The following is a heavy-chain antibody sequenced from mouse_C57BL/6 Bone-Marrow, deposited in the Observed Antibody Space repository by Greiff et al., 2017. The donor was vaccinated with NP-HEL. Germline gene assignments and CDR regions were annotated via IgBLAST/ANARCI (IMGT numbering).Heavy chain of an antibody. CDR3: ARWVYYYGPYWYFDV. CDR2: INPSTGGT. D-gene: IGHD1-1*01. CDR1: GYSFTGYY. J-gene: IGHJ1*03. Sequence: VQLKQSGPELVKPGASVKISCKASGYSFTGYYMNWVKQSPEKSLEWIGEINPSTGGTTYNQKFKAKATLTVDKSSSTAYMQLKSLTSEDSAVYYCARWVYYYGPYWYFDVWGTGTTVTVSS. V-gene: IGHV1-42*01.